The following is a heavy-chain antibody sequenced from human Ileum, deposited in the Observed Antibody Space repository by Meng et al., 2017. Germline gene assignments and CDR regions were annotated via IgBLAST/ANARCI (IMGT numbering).Heavy chain of an antibody. Sequence: GAPQEPGPGGGKPPGTLSLPCAGSGESITNTNWWNWVRQPPGKGLEWIGEVYHSGSTNYNPSLQSRVTISIDKSKNQFSLNLTSVTVADTAVYYCARGGLTLERRPLDYWGQGTLVTVSS. CDR2: VYHSGST. CDR3: ARGGLTLERRPLDY. D-gene: IGHD1-1*01. V-gene: IGHV4-4*03. J-gene: IGHJ4*02. CDR1: GESITNTNW.